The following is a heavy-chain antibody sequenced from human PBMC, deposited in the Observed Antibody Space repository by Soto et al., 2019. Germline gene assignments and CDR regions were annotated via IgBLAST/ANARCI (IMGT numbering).Heavy chain of an antibody. D-gene: IGHD4-17*01. J-gene: IGHJ4*02. CDR2: IYHSGST. Sequence: SETLSLTCAVSGGSISSGGYSWSWIRQPPGKGLEWIGYIYHSGSTYYNPSLKSRVTISVDRSKNQFSLKLSSVTAADTAVYYCARGEVYGTRIDYFDYWGQGTLVTVPQ. V-gene: IGHV4-30-2*01. CDR3: ARGEVYGTRIDYFDY. CDR1: GGSISSGGYS.